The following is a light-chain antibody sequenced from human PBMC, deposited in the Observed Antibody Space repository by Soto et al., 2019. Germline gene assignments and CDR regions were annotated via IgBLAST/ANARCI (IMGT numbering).Light chain of an antibody. CDR1: SSDVGGYNY. V-gene: IGLV2-11*01. CDR2: DVT. J-gene: IGLJ1*01. Sequence: QSVLAQPRSVSGSPGQSVTISCTGTSSDVGGYNYVSWYQQHPGKAPEPMIYDVTKRPSGVPDRFSGSKSGNTASLTISGLQAEDEADYYCCSYVGTDTYSFGTGTKVTVL. CDR3: CSYVGTDTYS.